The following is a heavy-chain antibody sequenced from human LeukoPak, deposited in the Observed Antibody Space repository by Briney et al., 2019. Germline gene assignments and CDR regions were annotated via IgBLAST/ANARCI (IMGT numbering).Heavy chain of an antibody. CDR2: MNPNSGNT. J-gene: IGHJ1*01. CDR3: AEGAAYYYDSSGPLQR. CDR1: GYTFTSYD. D-gene: IGHD3-22*01. Sequence: ASVKVSCKASGYTFTSYDINWVRQATGQGLEWMGWMNPNSGNTGYAQKFQGRVTITRNTSISTAYMELSSLRSEDTVVYYCAEGAAYYYDSSGPLQRWGQGTLVTVSS. V-gene: IGHV1-8*03.